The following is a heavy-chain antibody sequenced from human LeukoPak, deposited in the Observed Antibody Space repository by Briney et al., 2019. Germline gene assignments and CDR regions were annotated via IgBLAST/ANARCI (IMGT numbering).Heavy chain of an antibody. V-gene: IGHV4-30-2*05. Sequence: KASETLSLTCAVSGGSISSGGYSWSWIRQPPGKGLEWIGYIYHSGSTYYNPSLKSRVTISVDTSKNQFSLKLSSVTAADTAVYYCARGCGESIGDAFDIWGQGTMVTVSS. CDR3: ARGCGESIGDAFDI. CDR2: IYHSGST. CDR1: GGSISSGGYS. J-gene: IGHJ3*02. D-gene: IGHD2-21*01.